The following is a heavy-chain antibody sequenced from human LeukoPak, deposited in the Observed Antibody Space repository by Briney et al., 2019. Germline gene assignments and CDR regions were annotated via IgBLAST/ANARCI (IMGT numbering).Heavy chain of an antibody. D-gene: IGHD3-9*01. Sequence: SETLSLTCTVSGGSISSDNYYWSWIRQPDRKGLKWIGRIYASGSTNYNPSLKSRITISVDTSKNQFSLKLSSVTAADTAMYYCARDFDSPMAFDIWGQGTMVTVSS. J-gene: IGHJ3*02. CDR3: ARDFDSPMAFDI. CDR1: GGSISSDNYY. V-gene: IGHV4-61*02. CDR2: IYASGST.